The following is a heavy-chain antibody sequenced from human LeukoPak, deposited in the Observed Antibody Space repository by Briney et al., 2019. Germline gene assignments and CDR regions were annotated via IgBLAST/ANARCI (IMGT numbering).Heavy chain of an antibody. V-gene: IGHV4-59*12. D-gene: IGHD2-21*01. CDR2: IYYSGST. J-gene: IGHJ3*02. CDR1: GGSISSYY. CDR3: ARDLAPPAYDAFDI. Sequence: SETLSLTCTVFGGSISSYYWSWIRQPPGKGLEWIGYIYYSGSTNYKPSLKSRVTISVDTSKNQFSLKLSSVTAADTAVYYCARDLAPPAYDAFDIWGQGTMVTVSS.